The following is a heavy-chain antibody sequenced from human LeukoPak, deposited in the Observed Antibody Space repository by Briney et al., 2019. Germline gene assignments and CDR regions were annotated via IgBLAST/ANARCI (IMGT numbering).Heavy chain of an antibody. CDR2: ISWNSGSI. CDR1: GLTFDDYA. V-gene: IGHV3-9*01. D-gene: IGHD3-16*01. CDR3: ASSYGSVLDI. J-gene: IGHJ3*02. Sequence: GGSLRLSCAASGLTFDDYAMHWVRQAPGKGLEWVSGISWNSGSIDYADSVKGRFTISRDNAKNSLYLQMNSLRAEDTAVYYCASSYGSVLDIWGQGTMVSVSS.